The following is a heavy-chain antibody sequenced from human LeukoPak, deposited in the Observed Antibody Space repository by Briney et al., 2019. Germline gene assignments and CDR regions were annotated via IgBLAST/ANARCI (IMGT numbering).Heavy chain of an antibody. CDR2: IKQDGSEK. CDR1: GFTFTSYW. CDR3: ARSSRDGYNLIDYMDV. D-gene: IGHD5-24*01. J-gene: IGHJ6*03. Sequence: QPGGSLRLSCAASGFTFTSYWMSWVRQAPGKGLEWVANIKQDGSEKYYVDSVKGRFTISRDNAKNSLYLQMSSLRAEDTAVYYCARSSRDGYNLIDYMDVWGKGTTVTVSS. V-gene: IGHV3-7*01.